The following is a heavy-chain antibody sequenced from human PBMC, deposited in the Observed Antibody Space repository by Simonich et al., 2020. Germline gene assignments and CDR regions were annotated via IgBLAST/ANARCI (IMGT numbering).Heavy chain of an antibody. V-gene: IGHV1-2*02. CDR2: INPNSGGT. J-gene: IGHJ3*02. CDR1: GYTFTGYY. Sequence: QVQLVQSGAEVKKPGASVKVSCKASGYTFTGYYMHWVRQAPGQGLEWMGWINPNSGGTNHDQKFQGRVTMTRDTSISTAYMELSRLRSDDTAVYYCARNGLVGILKAFDIWGQGTMVTVSS. D-gene: IGHD2-21*01. CDR3: ARNGLVGILKAFDI.